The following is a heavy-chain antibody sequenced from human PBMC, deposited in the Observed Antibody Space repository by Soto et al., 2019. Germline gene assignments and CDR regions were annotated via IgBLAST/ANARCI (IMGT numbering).Heavy chain of an antibody. Sequence: SETLSLTCAVYGGSFSGYYWSWIRQPPGKGLEWIGEINHSGSTNYNPSLKSRVTISVDTSKNQFSLKLSSVTAADTAVYYCATDYGDYVNAFDIWGQGTMVTVSS. J-gene: IGHJ3*02. D-gene: IGHD4-17*01. CDR3: ATDYGDYVNAFDI. V-gene: IGHV4-34*01. CDR2: INHSGST. CDR1: GGSFSGYY.